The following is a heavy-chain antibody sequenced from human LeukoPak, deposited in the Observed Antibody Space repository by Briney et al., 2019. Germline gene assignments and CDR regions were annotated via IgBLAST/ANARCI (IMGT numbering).Heavy chain of an antibody. D-gene: IGHD3-10*01. CDR3: ARHIRGAYYCFDY. CDR2: ILHTGST. J-gene: IGHJ4*02. Sequence: KPSETLSLTCTVSGGSISSNYWSWIRQPPGKGLEWIGYILHTGSTNYNPSLKSRVTISVDTSKNQFSLKLNSVTAADTAVYYCARHIRGAYYCFDYWGQGTLVTVSS. V-gene: IGHV4-59*08. CDR1: GGSISSNY.